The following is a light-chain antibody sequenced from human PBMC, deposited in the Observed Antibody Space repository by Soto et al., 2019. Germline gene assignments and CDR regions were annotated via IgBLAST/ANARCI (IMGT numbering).Light chain of an antibody. Sequence: QSVLTQPASVSGSPGQSITISCTGTSSDFGDYNYVSWYQVYPGKAPKLMIYEVSNRPSGVSNRFSGSKSGNTASLTISGLQAEDEADYYCSSYTSDSSPYVFGTGTKLTVL. CDR1: SSDFGDYNY. CDR3: SSYTSDSSPYV. J-gene: IGLJ1*01. V-gene: IGLV2-14*01. CDR2: EVS.